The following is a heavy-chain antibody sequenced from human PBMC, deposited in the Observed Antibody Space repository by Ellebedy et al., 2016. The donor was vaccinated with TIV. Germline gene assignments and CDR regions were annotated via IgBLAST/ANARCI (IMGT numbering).Heavy chain of an antibody. CDR2: IKQDGSEK. D-gene: IGHD3-16*01. CDR1: GFTFSSYW. V-gene: IGHV3-7*01. J-gene: IGHJ4*02. Sequence: GESLKISCAASGFTFSSYWMSWVRQAPGKGLEWVANIKQDGSEKYYVDSVKDRFTISRDNAKNSLYLQMNSLRAEDTAVYYCARDHKFGDYWGQGTLVTVSS. CDR3: ARDHKFGDY.